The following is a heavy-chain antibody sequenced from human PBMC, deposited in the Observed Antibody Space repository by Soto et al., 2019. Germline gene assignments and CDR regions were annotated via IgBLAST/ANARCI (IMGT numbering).Heavy chain of an antibody. CDR3: AADTGDIEVVPATT. Sequence: GGSLRLSCTASGLNFEKCSFNWVRQPPGKGPEWLASISPASTYIRYADSVKGRFTISRDNARNSLSLQMMSLRADDTAMYYCAADTGDIEVVPATTWGQGTLVTVS. J-gene: IGHJ4*02. D-gene: IGHD2-15*01. CDR1: GLNFEKCS. CDR2: ISPASTYI. V-gene: IGHV3-21*04.